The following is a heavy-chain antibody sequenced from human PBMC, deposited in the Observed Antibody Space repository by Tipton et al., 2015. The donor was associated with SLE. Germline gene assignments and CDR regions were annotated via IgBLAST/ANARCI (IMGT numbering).Heavy chain of an antibody. CDR1: GFTVSSNY. D-gene: IGHD6-13*01. CDR2: IYSGGST. V-gene: IGHV3-53*04. J-gene: IGHJ4*02. CDR3: ARGRGQQLGYAC. Sequence: GSLRLSCAASGFTVSSNYMSWVRQAPGKGLEWASVIYSGGSTYYADSVKGRFTISRHNSKNTLYLQMNSLRAEDTAVYYCARGRGQQLGYACGGQGTLSTAAS.